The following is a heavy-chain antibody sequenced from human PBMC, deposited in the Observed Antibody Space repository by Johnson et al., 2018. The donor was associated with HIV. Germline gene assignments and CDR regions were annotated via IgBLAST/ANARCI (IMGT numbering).Heavy chain of an antibody. D-gene: IGHD2-21*02. CDR3: ARSCGGDCNDAFDI. V-gene: IGHV3-33*01. CDR1: GFTFSNYG. CDR2: IWSDGNRK. Sequence: QVQLVESGGGLVQPGRSLRLSCSASGFTFSNYGMHWVRQAPGKGLEWVAVIWSDGNRKYYVDSVKARFTISRDNSKNTLYLQMNSLRAEDTAVYYCARSCGGDCNDAFDIWGQGTMVTVSS. J-gene: IGHJ3*02.